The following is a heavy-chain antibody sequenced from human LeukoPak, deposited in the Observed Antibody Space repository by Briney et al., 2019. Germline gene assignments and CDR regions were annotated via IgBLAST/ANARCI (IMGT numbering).Heavy chain of an antibody. CDR3: ARDSGLGYCSGGSCSFDY. J-gene: IGHJ4*02. CDR2: ISSSSSYV. CDR1: GFTFSSYS. Sequence: GGSLILSCAASGFTFSSYSMNWVRQAPGKGLEWVSSISSSSSYVYYADSVKGRFTISRDNAKNSLYLQMNSLRAEDTAVYYCARDSGLGYCSGGSCSFDYWGQGTLVTVSS. V-gene: IGHV3-21*01. D-gene: IGHD2-15*01.